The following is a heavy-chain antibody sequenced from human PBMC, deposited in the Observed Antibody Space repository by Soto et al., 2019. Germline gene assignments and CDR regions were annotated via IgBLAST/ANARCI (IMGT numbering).Heavy chain of an antibody. J-gene: IGHJ6*02. CDR1: GFTFSVHS. CDR2: ISSTSNAR. Sequence: GGSLRLSCAASGFTFSVHSMNWVRRAPGKGLEWVSYISSTSNARYYADSVRGRFTISRDNVKYSLYLQMNSLTDEDTAVYYCARDSDIYYGMDVWGQGTTVTVS. D-gene: IGHD3-9*01. CDR3: ARDSDIYYGMDV. V-gene: IGHV3-48*02.